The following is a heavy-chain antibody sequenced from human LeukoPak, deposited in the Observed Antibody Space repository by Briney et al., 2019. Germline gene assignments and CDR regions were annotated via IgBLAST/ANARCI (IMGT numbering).Heavy chain of an antibody. CDR1: GFTFSNHW. CDR2: IKRDGSDK. Sequence: QSGGSLRLSCAASGFTFSNHWMSWVRQAPGKGLEWVANIKRDGSDKYYVVSVEGRFTISRDNAKNSLFLQMSGLRAEDTAMYYCARALYNSGWYPDYFDSWGQGTLVTVSS. CDR3: ARALYNSGWYPDYFDS. V-gene: IGHV3-7*01. J-gene: IGHJ4*02. D-gene: IGHD6-13*01.